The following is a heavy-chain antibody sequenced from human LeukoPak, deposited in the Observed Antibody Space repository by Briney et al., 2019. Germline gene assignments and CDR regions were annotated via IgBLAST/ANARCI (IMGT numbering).Heavy chain of an antibody. J-gene: IGHJ4*02. CDR2: ISSSGSML. Sequence: GGSLRLSCAASGFTFSDYYMSWVRQAPGKGLEWVSYISSSGSMLHYADSVEGRFTISRDNAKNSLYLQMSSLRVEDTAVYYCTRRPYSSSWYYFDYWGQGTLVTVSS. CDR1: GFTFSDYY. V-gene: IGHV3-11*04. CDR3: TRRPYSSSWYYFDY. D-gene: IGHD6-13*01.